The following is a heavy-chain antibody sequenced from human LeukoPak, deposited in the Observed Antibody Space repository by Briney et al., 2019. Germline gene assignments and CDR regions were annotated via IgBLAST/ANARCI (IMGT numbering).Heavy chain of an antibody. V-gene: IGHV3-7*01. J-gene: IGHJ4*02. CDR3: VYYGSGSYYNQHYFDY. CDR1: GSTFSSYW. D-gene: IGHD3-10*01. CDR2: IKQDGSEK. Sequence: PGGSLRLSCAASGSTFSSYWMSWVRQAPGKGLEWVANIKQDGSEKYYVDSVKGRFTISRDNAKNSLYLQMNSLRAEDTAVYYCVYYGSGSYYNQHYFDYWGQGTLVTVSS.